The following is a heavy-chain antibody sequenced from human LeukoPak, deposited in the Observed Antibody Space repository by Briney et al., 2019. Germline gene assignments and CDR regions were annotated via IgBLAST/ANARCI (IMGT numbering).Heavy chain of an antibody. CDR2: INPKSGGT. Sequence: GASVKVSCKAAGYRFTGNYMHWVRQPPGQGLEWMGWINPKSGGTKYAQKFQGRATLTRDTSISTAYMELSRLRSDDTAVYYCARATFGCSGGSCYPPLVMEVWGQGTTVTVSS. CDR1: GYRFTGNY. D-gene: IGHD2-15*01. V-gene: IGHV1-2*02. CDR3: ARATFGCSGGSCYPPLVMEV. J-gene: IGHJ6*02.